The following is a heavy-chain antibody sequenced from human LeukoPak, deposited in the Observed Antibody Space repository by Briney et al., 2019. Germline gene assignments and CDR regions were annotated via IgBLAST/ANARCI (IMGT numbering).Heavy chain of an antibody. Sequence: GESLKISCKGSGYSFASYWIGWVRQMPGKGLEWMGIIHPGDSDTRYSPSFQGQVTISADKSISTAYLQWNTLKASDTAMYYCARRAAAGTVLDYWGQGTLVTVSS. J-gene: IGHJ4*02. CDR2: IHPGDSDT. V-gene: IGHV5-51*01. D-gene: IGHD6-13*01. CDR1: GYSFASYW. CDR3: ARRAAAGTVLDY.